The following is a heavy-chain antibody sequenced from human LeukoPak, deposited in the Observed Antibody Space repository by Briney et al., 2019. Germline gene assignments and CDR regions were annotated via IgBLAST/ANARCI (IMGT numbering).Heavy chain of an antibody. CDR2: IYPGDSDT. D-gene: IGHD1-7*01. CDR1: GYIFTSYW. J-gene: IGHJ3*02. Sequence: GESLKISCKGSGYIFTSYWIGWVRQMPGKGLEWMVIIYPGDSDTRYSPSFQGQVTISADKSISTAYLQWSSLKASDTAMYYCGRPKTTPSWDAFDIWGQGTMVSVSS. CDR3: GRPKTTPSWDAFDI. V-gene: IGHV5-51*01.